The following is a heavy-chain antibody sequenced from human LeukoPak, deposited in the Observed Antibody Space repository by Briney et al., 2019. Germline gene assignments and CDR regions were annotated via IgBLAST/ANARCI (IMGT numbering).Heavy chain of an antibody. V-gene: IGHV5-51*01. CDR2: VFPSDSDT. J-gene: IGHJ4*02. D-gene: IGHD2-2*02. CDR3: ARPLTKYTESDY. CDR1: GYTFTTYW. Sequence: PGESLKISCKGSGYTFTTYWIGWVRQMPGKGLEWMGIVFPSDSDTRYSPSFQGQVTISADKSISTAYLQWSSLKASDTAMYYCARPLTKYTESDYWGQGTLVTVSS.